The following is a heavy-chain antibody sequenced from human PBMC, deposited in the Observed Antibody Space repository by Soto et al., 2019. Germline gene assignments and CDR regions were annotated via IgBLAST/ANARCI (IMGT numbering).Heavy chain of an antibody. CDR2: IYYSGST. Sequence: RNFDVLCILQKPGKGLEWIGYIYYSGSTNYNPSLKSRVTISVDTSKNQFSLKLSSVTAADTAVYYCARVRRGGGYYMDVWGKGTTVTVSS. V-gene: IGHV4-59*08. CDR3: ARVRRGGGYYMDV. D-gene: IGHD3-10*01. J-gene: IGHJ6*03. CDR1: RNFD.